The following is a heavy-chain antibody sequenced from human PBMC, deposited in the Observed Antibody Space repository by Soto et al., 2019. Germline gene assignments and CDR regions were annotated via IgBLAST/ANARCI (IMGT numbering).Heavy chain of an antibody. CDR3: AIHFGVVIQDYYYMDV. Sequence: ASVKVSCKACGGTFNSYAISWVRQATGQGLEWMGRIIPILGIANYAQKFQGRVTITADKSTSTAYMELISLRSEDTAVYDCAIHFGVVIQDYYYMDVWGKGTTVTVSS. CDR2: IIPILGIA. D-gene: IGHD3-3*01. J-gene: IGHJ6*03. CDR1: GGTFNSYA. V-gene: IGHV1-69*04.